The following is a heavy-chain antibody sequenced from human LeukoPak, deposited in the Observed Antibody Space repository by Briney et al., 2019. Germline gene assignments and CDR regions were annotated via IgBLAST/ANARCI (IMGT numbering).Heavy chain of an antibody. J-gene: IGHJ5*02. CDR1: GGSISSYS. V-gene: IGHV4-59*08. D-gene: IGHD3-22*01. CDR3: ARRGYYYDSSGHPLDWFDP. Sequence: SETLSLTCTVSGGSISSYSCSWIRQPPGKGLEWIGYIYYSGGTSYNPSLKSRVTISVDTSKNQFSLKLSSVTAADTAVYYCARRGYYYDSSGHPLDWFDPWGQGTLVTVSS. CDR2: IYYSGGT.